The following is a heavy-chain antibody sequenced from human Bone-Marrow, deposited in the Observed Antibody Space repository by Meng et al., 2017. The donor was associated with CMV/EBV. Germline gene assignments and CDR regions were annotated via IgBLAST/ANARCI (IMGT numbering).Heavy chain of an antibody. CDR2: IKSKTDGGTT. CDR1: GFTCSNVW. Sequence: QLLGCGEGLVKPWGSLRLSGAAIGFTCSNVWMSWVRQAPGKGLEWVGRIKSKTDGGTTDYAAPVKGRFTISRDDSKNTLYLQMNSLKTEDTAVYYCTTGIQLWAAWGQGTLVTVSS. J-gene: IGHJ5*02. D-gene: IGHD5-18*01. CDR3: TTGIQLWAA. V-gene: IGHV3-15*01.